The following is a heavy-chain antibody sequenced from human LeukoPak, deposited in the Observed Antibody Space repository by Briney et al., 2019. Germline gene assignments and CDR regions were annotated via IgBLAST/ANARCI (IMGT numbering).Heavy chain of an antibody. V-gene: IGHV5-10-1*01. CDR1: GYSCTSYW. J-gene: IGHJ5*02. D-gene: IGHD2-2*01. CDR3: ARHFGLYCSSTSCYDWFDP. Sequence: GESLRISCKGSGYSCTSYWISWVRQMPGKGLEWMGMIDPSDSYTNYSPSFQGHVTISADKSISTAYLQWSSLKASDTAMYYCARHFGLYCSSTSCYDWFDPWGQGTLVTVSS. CDR2: IDPSDSYT.